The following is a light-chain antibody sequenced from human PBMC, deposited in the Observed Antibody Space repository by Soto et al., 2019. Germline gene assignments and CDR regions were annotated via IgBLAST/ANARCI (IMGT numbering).Light chain of an antibody. CDR1: QYIGDF. CDR3: QESFFTLGT. CDR2: GAS. V-gene: IGKV1-39*01. Sequence: DIQMTQSPSSLSASVGDRVTITCRASQYIGDFLNWYQQTPGKPHKLLIFGASNLHIGVPTRFTGSGSGTEFTLTINNLQREDFATYYCQESFFTLGTFGRGTKVEI. J-gene: IGKJ1*01.